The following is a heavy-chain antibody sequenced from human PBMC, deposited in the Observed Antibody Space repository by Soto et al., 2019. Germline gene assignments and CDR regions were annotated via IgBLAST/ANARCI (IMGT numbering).Heavy chain of an antibody. Sequence: SETLSLTCTVSGGSISSYYWSWIRQPPGKGLEWIGYIYYSGSTNYNPSLKSRVTISVDTSKNQFSLKLSSVTAADTAVYYCARRAWLRLDVDYYYYYMDVWGKGTTVTVSS. J-gene: IGHJ6*03. D-gene: IGHD5-12*01. CDR1: GGSISSYY. V-gene: IGHV4-59*01. CDR3: ARRAWLRLDVDYYYYYMDV. CDR2: IYYSGST.